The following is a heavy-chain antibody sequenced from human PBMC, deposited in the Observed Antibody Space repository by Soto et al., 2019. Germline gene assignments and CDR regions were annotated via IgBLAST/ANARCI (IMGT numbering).Heavy chain of an antibody. CDR2: IYWDDDK. Sequence: QITLXEXXXXLXKPTXTLXXXXTXXGXXXSXXGVXVGWIRQPPGKALEWLALIYWDDDKRYSPSLKSRLTITKDTSKNQVVLTMTNMDPVDTATYYCAHRRSSSSPKRGYYYYYMDVWGKGTTVTVSS. CDR3: AHRRSSSSPKRGYYYYYMDV. V-gene: IGHV2-5*02. D-gene: IGHD6-6*01. J-gene: IGHJ6*03. CDR1: GXXXSXXGVX.